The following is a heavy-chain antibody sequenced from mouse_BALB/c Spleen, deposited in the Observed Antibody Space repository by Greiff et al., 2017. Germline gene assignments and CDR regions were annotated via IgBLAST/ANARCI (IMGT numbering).Heavy chain of an antibody. CDR3: ARDRYDAGFDY. CDR2: ISSGGSYT. J-gene: IGHJ2*01. CDR1: GFTFSSYA. V-gene: IGHV5-9-3*01. Sequence: EVKLVESGGGLVKPGGSLKLSCAASGFTFSSYAMSWVRQTPEKRLEWVATISSGGSYTYYPDSVKGRFTISRDNAKNTLYLQMSSLRSEDTAMYYCARDRYDAGFDYWGQGTTLTVSS. D-gene: IGHD2-14*01.